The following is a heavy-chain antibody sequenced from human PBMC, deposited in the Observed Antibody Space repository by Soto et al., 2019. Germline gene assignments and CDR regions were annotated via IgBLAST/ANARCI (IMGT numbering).Heavy chain of an antibody. CDR3: ARGTKSSSATDY. D-gene: IGHD6-6*01. CDR2: INPNNGST. J-gene: IGHJ4*02. V-gene: IGHV1-2*02. CDR1: GYTFSSYG. Sequence: GASVKVSCKAGGYTFSSYGVSWVRQAPGQGLEWLGWINPNNGSTKYAQKFQGRVTMTRDTSTSTAYMELSRLRSDDTAVYYCARGTKSSSATDYWGQRTLVTVSS.